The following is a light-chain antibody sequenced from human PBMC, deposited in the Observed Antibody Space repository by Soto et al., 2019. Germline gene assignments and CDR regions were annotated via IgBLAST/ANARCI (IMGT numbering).Light chain of an antibody. CDR3: LQYNNWWT. CDR2: GAS. Sequence: VLTQSPGTLSLSPGERATLSCRASQSVSSSLAWYQQKPGRSPRLLIYGASTRAIGIPARFSGSGSGTEFTLTISSLQSEDFAVYYCLQYNNWWTFGQGTKVDIK. J-gene: IGKJ1*01. V-gene: IGKV3-15*01. CDR1: QSVSSS.